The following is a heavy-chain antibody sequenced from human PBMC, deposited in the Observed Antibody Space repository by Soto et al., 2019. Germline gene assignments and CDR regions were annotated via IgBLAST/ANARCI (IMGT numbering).Heavy chain of an antibody. CDR1: GYTFTSYG. Sequence: QVQLVQSGAEVKKPGASVKVSCKASGYTFTSYGISWVRQAPGQGLEWMGWISAYNGNTNYAQKLQGRVTMTTDTSTSTAYMELRSLRSDDTAVYYCAREGIYCSSTSCQRYYYYYGMDVWGQGTTVTVSS. J-gene: IGHJ6*02. CDR2: ISAYNGNT. V-gene: IGHV1-18*01. CDR3: AREGIYCSSTSCQRYYYYYGMDV. D-gene: IGHD2-2*01.